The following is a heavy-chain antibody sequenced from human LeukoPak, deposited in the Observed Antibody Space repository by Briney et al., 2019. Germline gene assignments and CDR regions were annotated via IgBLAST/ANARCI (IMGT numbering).Heavy chain of an antibody. CDR2: ITSSGNT. CDR3: TGYAADSSTYYQWFDP. Sequence: PSETLSLTCAVSGYSISSGYYWGWIRQPPGKGVEWIGSITSSGNTYYSPSLKSRVTISIDTSKNQFSLKLNSVTAADSAVYYCTGYAADSSTYYQWFDPWGQGTLVTVSS. V-gene: IGHV4-38-2*01. J-gene: IGHJ5*02. CDR1: GYSISSGYY. D-gene: IGHD3-22*01.